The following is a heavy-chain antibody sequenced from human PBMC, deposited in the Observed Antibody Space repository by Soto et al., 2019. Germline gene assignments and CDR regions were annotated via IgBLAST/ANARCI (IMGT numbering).Heavy chain of an antibody. V-gene: IGHV4-4*07. CDR3: ARLATVTPPYYFDY. Sequence: PSETLSLTCTVSGGSIKTYFWSWIRQPAGKGLEWIGRIYTSGTANYSPSLKGRVIMAVDTAKNQLSLKVTSVTAADTAVYYCARLATVTPPYYFDYWGQGTLVTVSS. CDR1: GGSIKTYF. D-gene: IGHD4-17*01. CDR2: IYTSGTA. J-gene: IGHJ4*02.